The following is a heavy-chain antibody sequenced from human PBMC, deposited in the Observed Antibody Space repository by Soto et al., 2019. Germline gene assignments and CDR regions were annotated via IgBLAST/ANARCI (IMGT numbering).Heavy chain of an antibody. Sequence: QVQLVQSGAEVKKPGASVKVSCKASGYTFTSHDINWMRQATGQGLEWMGWMNPNSGHTNYAQKFQGRVAMTRDTSISTAYXXXTSLRSEDTXIYYCASDMSSTWGQGTLVTVSS. CDR2: MNPNSGHT. CDR1: GYTFTSHD. V-gene: IGHV1-8*01. D-gene: IGHD3-9*01. J-gene: IGHJ5*02. CDR3: ASDMSST.